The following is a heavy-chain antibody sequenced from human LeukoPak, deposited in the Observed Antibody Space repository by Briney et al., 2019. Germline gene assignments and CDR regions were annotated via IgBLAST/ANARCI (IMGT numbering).Heavy chain of an antibody. V-gene: IGHV4-34*01. Sequence: PSETLSLTCAVYGGSFSGYYWSWIRQPPGKGLEWIGEINHSGSTNYNPSLKSRVTISVDTSKNQFSLKLSSVTAADTAVYYCAREGPDSGSYCPFDYWGQGTLVTVSS. CDR2: INHSGST. D-gene: IGHD1-26*01. J-gene: IGHJ4*02. CDR3: AREGPDSGSYCPFDY. CDR1: GGSFSGYY.